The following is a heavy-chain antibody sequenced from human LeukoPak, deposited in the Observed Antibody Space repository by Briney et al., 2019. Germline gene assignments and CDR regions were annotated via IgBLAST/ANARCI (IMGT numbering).Heavy chain of an antibody. V-gene: IGHV3-33*03. CDR2: IWYDGSNK. Sequence: GGSLRLSCAASGFTFSNYGMHWVRQAPDKGLEWVAVIWYDGSNKYYADSVKGRFTISRDNAKNSLHLQMNSLRAEDTAVYCCATASYFDFPSWGQGTLVTVSS. D-gene: IGHD3-3*01. CDR1: GFTFSNYG. CDR3: ATASYFDFPS. J-gene: IGHJ5*02.